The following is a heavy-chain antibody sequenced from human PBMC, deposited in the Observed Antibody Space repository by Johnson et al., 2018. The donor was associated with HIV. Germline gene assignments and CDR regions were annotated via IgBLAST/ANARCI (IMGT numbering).Heavy chain of an antibody. V-gene: IGHV3-30*02. CDR2: IRYDGSNK. J-gene: IGHJ3*02. CDR1: GFTFTTYG. D-gene: IGHD3-3*01. CDR3: ARDGYHNFWSGYYRDDAFDI. Sequence: QVQLVESGGGVVQPGGSLRLSCAASGFTFTTYGMHWVRQAPGKGLEWVALIRYDGSNKYYTDSVKGRFNIYRDNSKNTLYLQMNSLRAEDTAVYYCARDGYHNFWSGYYRDDAFDIWGQGTMVTVSS.